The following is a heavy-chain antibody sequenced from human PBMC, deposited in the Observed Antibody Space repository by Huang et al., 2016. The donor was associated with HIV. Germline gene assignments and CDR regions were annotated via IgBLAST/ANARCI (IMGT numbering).Heavy chain of an antibody. CDR3: AREEGGYSRSPMGGFDP. V-gene: IGHV1-18*01. CDR2: NSAYNGNK. CDR1: GYTFTSYG. D-gene: IGHD6-13*01. J-gene: IGHJ5*02. Sequence: QVQLVQSGAEVKKPGPSVKVSCKASGYTFTSYGISGVRQAPGQVLEWVVWNSAYNGNKNYAHKLKGRVTMTTDTSTSTAYMELKSIRSDDTAVYYCAREEGGYSRSPMGGFDPWGQGTLVTVSS.